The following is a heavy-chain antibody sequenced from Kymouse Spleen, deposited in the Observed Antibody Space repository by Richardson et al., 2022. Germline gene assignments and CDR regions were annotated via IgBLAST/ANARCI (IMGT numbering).Heavy chain of an antibody. CDR1: GGTFSSYA. Sequence: QVQLVQSGAEVKKPGSSVKVSCKASGGTFSSYAISWVRQAPGQGLEWMGGIIPIFGTANYAQKFQGRVTITTDESTSTAYMELSSLRSEDTAVYYCARSPPSSIAARYDAFDIWGQGTMVTVSS. CDR3: ARSPPSSIAARYDAFDI. D-gene: IGHD6-6*01. V-gene: IGHV1-69*05. J-gene: IGHJ3*02. CDR2: IIPIFGTA.